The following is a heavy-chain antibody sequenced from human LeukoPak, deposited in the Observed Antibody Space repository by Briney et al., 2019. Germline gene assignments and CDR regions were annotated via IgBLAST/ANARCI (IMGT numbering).Heavy chain of an antibody. Sequence: PSETLSLTCTVSGYSISSGYYWGWIRQPPGKGLEWIGSIYHSGSTYYNPSLKSRVTISVDTSKNQFSLKLSSVTAADTAVYYCARGRGNRGDYWGQGTLVTVSS. CDR1: GYSISSGYY. J-gene: IGHJ4*02. CDR2: IYHSGST. D-gene: IGHD1-14*01. V-gene: IGHV4-38-2*02. CDR3: ARGRGNRGDY.